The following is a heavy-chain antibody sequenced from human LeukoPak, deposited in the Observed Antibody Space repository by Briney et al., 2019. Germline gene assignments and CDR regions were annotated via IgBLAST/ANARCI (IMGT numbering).Heavy chain of an antibody. Sequence: GGSLRLSCVASGFRFSTYWMTWVRQAPGKGLEWVANIKQDGSEKYYVDSVKGRFTISRDNAKNSLYLQMNSLRAEDTAVYYCARDAGYSSGWYGRKMYYFDYWGQGTLVTVSS. CDR1: GFRFSTYW. CDR2: IKQDGSEK. CDR3: ARDAGYSSGWYGRKMYYFDY. V-gene: IGHV3-7*01. D-gene: IGHD6-19*01. J-gene: IGHJ4*02.